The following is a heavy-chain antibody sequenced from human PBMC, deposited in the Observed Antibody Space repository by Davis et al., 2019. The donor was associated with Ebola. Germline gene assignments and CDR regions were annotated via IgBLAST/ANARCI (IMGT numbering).Heavy chain of an antibody. D-gene: IGHD1-26*01. J-gene: IGHJ4*02. CDR3: TRSGSYRLNFDF. V-gene: IGHV4-59*01. CDR1: GGSISGFY. Sequence: SETLSLTCTPSGGSISGFYWSWVRQPPGKGLEWLGYIFSSGTTNYNPSLKSRATMSVDTSKNLFSLRLSSMTAAETAVYYCTRSGSYRLNFDFWGQGTLVTVSS. CDR2: IFSSGTT.